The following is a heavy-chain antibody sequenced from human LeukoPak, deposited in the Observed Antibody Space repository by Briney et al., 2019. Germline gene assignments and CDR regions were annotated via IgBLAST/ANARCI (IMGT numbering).Heavy chain of an antibody. CDR2: IYYSGST. CDR1: GGSTSTYY. D-gene: IGHD6-6*01. V-gene: IGHV4-59*01. CDR3: ARAPSAKNSSPYFFDY. Sequence: SETLSLTCTVSGGSTSTYYWSWIRQPPGKGLEWIGYIYYSGSTNYNPSLKSRVTISVDMSKNQFSLKLSSVTAADTAVYYCARAPSAKNSSPYFFDYWGQGTLVTVSS. J-gene: IGHJ4*02.